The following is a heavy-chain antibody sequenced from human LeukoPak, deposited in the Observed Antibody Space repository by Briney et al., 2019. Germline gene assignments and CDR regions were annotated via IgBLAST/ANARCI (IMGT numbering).Heavy chain of an antibody. J-gene: IGHJ4*02. CDR3: AKRGVVIRVILVGFHKEAYYFDS. CDR1: GITLSDYG. V-gene: IGHV3-23*01. CDR2: MSDSGGRT. D-gene: IGHD3-22*01. Sequence: GGSLRLSCAVSGITLSDYGMSWVRQAPGKGLEWVAGMSDSGGRTNYADSVKGRFTISRDNPKNTLYLQMNSLRAEDTAVYFCAKRGVVIRVILVGFHKEAYYFDSWGQGALVTVSS.